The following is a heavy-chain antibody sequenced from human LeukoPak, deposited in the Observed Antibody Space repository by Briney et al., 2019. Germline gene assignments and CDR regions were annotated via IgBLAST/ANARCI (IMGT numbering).Heavy chain of an antibody. Sequence: GGSLRLSCAASGFTFSSSWMYWVRQAPGKGLVWVSRINSDESITTYADSVKGRFTTSRDNAKNSLYLQMNSLRAEDTAVYYCARMRDGYMGRYYFDYWGQGTLVTVSS. J-gene: IGHJ4*02. V-gene: IGHV3-74*01. CDR2: INSDESIT. CDR3: ARMRDGYMGRYYFDY. CDR1: GFTFSSSW. D-gene: IGHD5-24*01.